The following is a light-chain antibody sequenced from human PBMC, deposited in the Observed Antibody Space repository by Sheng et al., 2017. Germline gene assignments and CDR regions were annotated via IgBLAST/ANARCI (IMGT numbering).Light chain of an antibody. CDR2: GAS. CDR3: QKYNSAPWT. Sequence: DIQMTQSPSSLSASVGDRITITCRASQAISNSLAWYQQEPGKVPKLLIYGASTLQSGVPSRFSGGGSGTAFTLTIYNLQPEDVATYYCQKYNSAPWTFGQGTKVEIK. J-gene: IGKJ1*01. V-gene: IGKV1-27*01. CDR1: QAISNS.